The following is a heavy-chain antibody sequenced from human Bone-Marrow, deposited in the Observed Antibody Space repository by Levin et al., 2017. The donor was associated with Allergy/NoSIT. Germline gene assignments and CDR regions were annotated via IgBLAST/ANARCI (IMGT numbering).Heavy chain of an antibody. CDR3: ARGVAGKG. CDR2: VYFSGNT. J-gene: IGHJ4*02. CDR1: GASITSYY. D-gene: IGHD6-19*01. V-gene: IGHV4-59*01. Sequence: KASETLSLTCNVSGASITSYYWTWIRQPPGKGLEWIGFVYFSGNTNYNPSLRSRVTISVDTSKNQVSLKLNSVTPADTAVYYCARGVAGKGWGQGVLVSVSS.